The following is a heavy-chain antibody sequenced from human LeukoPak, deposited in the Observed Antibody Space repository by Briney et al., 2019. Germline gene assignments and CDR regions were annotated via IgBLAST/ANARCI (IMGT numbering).Heavy chain of an antibody. CDR3: TRVEETATTAAIIRKYSYYYYYMDV. CDR1: GFTFSTYR. D-gene: IGHD4-11*01. CDR2: IKQDGSEK. V-gene: IGHV3-7*01. J-gene: IGHJ6*03. Sequence: GGSLRLSCAASGFTFSTYRMSWVRQAPGKGLEWVANIKQDGSEKHYEDSVKGRFTISRDNAKNSLYLQMSSLRAEDTAVYYCTRVEETATTAAIIRKYSYYYYYMDVWGKGNTVTVSS.